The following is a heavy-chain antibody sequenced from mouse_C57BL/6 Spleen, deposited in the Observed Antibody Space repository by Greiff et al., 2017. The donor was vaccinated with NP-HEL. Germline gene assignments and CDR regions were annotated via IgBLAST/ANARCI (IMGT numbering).Heavy chain of an antibody. CDR2: ISSGGSYT. Sequence: EVKLQESGGDLVKPGGSLKLSCAASGFTFSSYGMSWVRQTPDKRLEWVATISSGGSYTYYPDSVKGRFTISRDNAKNTLYLQMSSLKSKDTAMYYCARHEDGLDYWGQGTTLTVSS. CDR1: GFTFSSYG. J-gene: IGHJ2*01. V-gene: IGHV5-6*01. CDR3: ARHEDGLDY. D-gene: IGHD1-2*01.